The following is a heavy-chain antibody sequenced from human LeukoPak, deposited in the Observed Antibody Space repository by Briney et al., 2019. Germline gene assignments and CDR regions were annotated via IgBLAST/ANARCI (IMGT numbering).Heavy chain of an antibody. Sequence: SETLSLTCSVSGGSINTNNYYWGWIRQPPGKGLEWIGEINHSGSTNYNPSLKSRVIISVDTSKNQFSLKLSSVTAADTAVYYCARGPNYSSSRRPFDYWGQGTLVTVSS. CDR1: GGSINTNNYY. J-gene: IGHJ4*02. CDR3: ARGPNYSSSRRPFDY. D-gene: IGHD6-13*01. CDR2: INHSGST. V-gene: IGHV4-39*07.